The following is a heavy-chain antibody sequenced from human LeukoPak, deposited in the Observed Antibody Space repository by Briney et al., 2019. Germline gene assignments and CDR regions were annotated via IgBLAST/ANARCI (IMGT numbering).Heavy chain of an antibody. Sequence: GGSLRLSCAASGFTFSSYAMSWVRQAPGKGLEWVSAISGSGGSTYYADSVKGRFTISRDNSKNTLYLQMNSLRAEDTAVYYCAKQYYDFWSGRQNWFDPWGQGTLVTVSS. V-gene: IGHV3-23*01. CDR2: ISGSGGST. J-gene: IGHJ5*02. D-gene: IGHD3-3*01. CDR1: GFTFSSYA. CDR3: AKQYYDFWSGRQNWFDP.